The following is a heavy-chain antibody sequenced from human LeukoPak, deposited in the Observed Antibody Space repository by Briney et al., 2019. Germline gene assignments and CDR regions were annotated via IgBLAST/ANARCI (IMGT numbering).Heavy chain of an antibody. V-gene: IGHV3-23*01. D-gene: IGHD6-13*01. CDR1: GGTFSSYA. J-gene: IGHJ3*02. Sequence: SCKASGGTFSSYAISWVRQAPGKGLEWVSAISGSGGSTYYADSVKGRFTISRDNSKNTLYLQMNSLRAEDTAVYYCAKDRGAAEYSSSWYGDAFDIWGQGTMVTVSS. CDR2: ISGSGGST. CDR3: AKDRGAAEYSSSWYGDAFDI.